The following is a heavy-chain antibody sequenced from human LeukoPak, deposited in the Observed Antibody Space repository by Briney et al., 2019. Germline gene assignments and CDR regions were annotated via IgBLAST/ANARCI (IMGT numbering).Heavy chain of an antibody. CDR2: IKQDGSEK. D-gene: IGHD3-10*01. CDR3: ARELYYYGSGSYN. CDR1: GFTFSSYS. V-gene: IGHV3-7*01. Sequence: GGSLRLSCAASGFTFSSYSMTWVRQAPGKGLEWVANIKQDGSEKYYVDSVKGRFTISRDNAKNSLYLQMNSLRAEDTAVYYCARELYYYGSGSYNWGQGTLVTVSS. J-gene: IGHJ4*02.